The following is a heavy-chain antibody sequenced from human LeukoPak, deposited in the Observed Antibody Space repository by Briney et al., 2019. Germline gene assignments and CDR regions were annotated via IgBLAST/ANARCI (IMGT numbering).Heavy chain of an antibody. V-gene: IGHV4-39*01. CDR3: ARQIGFLWFGELPTWDWFDP. CDR2: IYYSGST. J-gene: IGHJ5*02. D-gene: IGHD3-10*01. Sequence: PSETLSLTCTVSGGSISSSSYYWGWIRQPPGKGLEWIVSIYYSGSTYYNPSLKSRVTISVDTSKNQFSLKLSSVTAADTAVYYCARQIGFLWFGELPTWDWFDPWGQGTLVTVSS. CDR1: GGSISSSSYY.